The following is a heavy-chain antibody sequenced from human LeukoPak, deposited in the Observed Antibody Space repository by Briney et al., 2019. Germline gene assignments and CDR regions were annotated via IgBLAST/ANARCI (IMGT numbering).Heavy chain of an antibody. V-gene: IGHV3-21*01. CDR1: GFTFSSYS. D-gene: IGHD2-15*01. CDR2: ISSSSSYI. Sequence: GGSLRLSCAASGFTFSSYSMNWVRQAPGKGLEWVSCISSSSSYIYYADSVKGRFTISRDNAKNSLYLQMNSLRAEDTAVYYCARMPIVVVVAEPSDYWGQGTLVTVSS. J-gene: IGHJ4*02. CDR3: ARMPIVVVVAEPSDY.